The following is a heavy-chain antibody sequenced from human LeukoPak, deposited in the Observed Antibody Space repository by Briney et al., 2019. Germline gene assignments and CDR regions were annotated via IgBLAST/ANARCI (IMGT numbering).Heavy chain of an antibody. Sequence: GGSLRLSCAASGFTFDDYGMSWVRQAPGKGLEWVSGINWNGGSTGYADSVKGRFTISRGNAKNSLYLQMNSLRAEDTALYYCARGKDGYNFHAFDIWGQGTMVTVSS. J-gene: IGHJ3*02. V-gene: IGHV3-20*04. CDR1: GFTFDDYG. CDR2: INWNGGST. CDR3: ARGKDGYNFHAFDI. D-gene: IGHD5-24*01.